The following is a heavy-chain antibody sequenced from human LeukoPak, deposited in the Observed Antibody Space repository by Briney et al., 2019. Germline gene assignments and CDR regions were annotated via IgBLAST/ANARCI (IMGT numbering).Heavy chain of an antibody. V-gene: IGHV4-34*01. CDR2: INHSGST. CDR1: GGSFSGYY. J-gene: IGHJ6*03. Sequence: SETLSLTCAVYGGSFSGYYWSWIRQPPGKGLEWIGEINHSGSTNYNPSLKSRVTISVDTSKNQFSLKLSSLTAADTAVYFCARVTRYDDSRTYSYMDVWGKGTTVTVSS. D-gene: IGHD4-17*01. CDR3: ARVTRYDDSRTYSYMDV.